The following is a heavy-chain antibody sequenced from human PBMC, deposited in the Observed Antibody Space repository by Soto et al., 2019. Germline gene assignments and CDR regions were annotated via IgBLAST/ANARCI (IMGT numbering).Heavy chain of an antibody. D-gene: IGHD3-3*01. CDR2: IIPIFGTA. J-gene: IGHJ5*02. CDR1: GGTFSSYA. Sequence: QVQLVQSGAEVKKPGSSVKVSCKASGGTFSSYAISWVRQAPGQGLEWMGGIIPIFGTANYAQKFQGRVTITADESTSTAYMELSSLRSEDTAVYYCASEKALLDDPRNWFDPWGQGTLVTVSS. V-gene: IGHV1-69*01. CDR3: ASEKALLDDPRNWFDP.